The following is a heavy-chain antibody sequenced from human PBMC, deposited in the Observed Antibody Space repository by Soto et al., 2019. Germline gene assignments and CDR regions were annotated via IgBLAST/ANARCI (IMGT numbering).Heavy chain of an antibody. J-gene: IGHJ1*01. CDR3: ATVWFGESQH. D-gene: IGHD3-10*01. CDR1: GGSISSSYY. CDR2: IYYSGST. Sequence: QLQLQESGPGLVKPSETLSLTCTVSGGSISSSYYWGWIRQPPGKGLEWIGSIYYSGSTYYNPSLKSRVTISVDTSKNQSSLKLSSVTAADTAGYYCATVWFGESQHWGQGTLVTVSS. V-gene: IGHV4-39*01.